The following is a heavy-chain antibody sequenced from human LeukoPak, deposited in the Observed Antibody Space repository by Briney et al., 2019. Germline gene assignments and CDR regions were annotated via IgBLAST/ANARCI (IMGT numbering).Heavy chain of an antibody. Sequence: GGSLRLSCAASGFTFSSYWMSWVRQAPGKGLEWVANIKQDGSEKYYVDSVKGRFTISRDNAKNSLYLQMNSLRAEDTAVYYCARAGEYYYESSGYYHPWGQGTLVTVSS. CDR1: GFTFSSYW. CDR3: ARAGEYYYESSGYYHP. J-gene: IGHJ5*02. V-gene: IGHV3-7*01. D-gene: IGHD3-22*01. CDR2: IKQDGSEK.